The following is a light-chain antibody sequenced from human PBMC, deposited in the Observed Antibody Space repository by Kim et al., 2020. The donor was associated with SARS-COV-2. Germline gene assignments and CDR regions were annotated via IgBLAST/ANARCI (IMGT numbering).Light chain of an antibody. CDR3: QQYATPPTT. J-gene: IGKJ3*01. V-gene: IGKV3-20*01. CDR2: ATS. CDR1: QRVASSY. Sequence: SPGERATLSCRARQRVASSYLAWYQQKPGQAPKLLIYATSTRATGIPDRFSGSGSGTDFNLTINRLEAEDFAVFYCQQYATPPTTFGPGTKVDIK.